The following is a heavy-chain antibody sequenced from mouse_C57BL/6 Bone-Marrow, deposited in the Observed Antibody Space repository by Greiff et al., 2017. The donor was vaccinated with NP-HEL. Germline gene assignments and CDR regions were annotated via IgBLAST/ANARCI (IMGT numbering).Heavy chain of an antibody. CDR3: ARRKVYYDYDVDWYFDV. CDR1: GFTFSDYG. Sequence: EVQGVESGGGLVQPGGSLKLSCAASGFTFSDYGMAWVRQAPRKGPEWVAFISNLAYSIYYADTVTGRFTISRENAKNTLYLEMSSLRSEDTAMYYCARRKVYYDYDVDWYFDVWGTGTTVTVSS. V-gene: IGHV5-15*04. D-gene: IGHD2-4*01. J-gene: IGHJ1*03. CDR2: ISNLAYSI.